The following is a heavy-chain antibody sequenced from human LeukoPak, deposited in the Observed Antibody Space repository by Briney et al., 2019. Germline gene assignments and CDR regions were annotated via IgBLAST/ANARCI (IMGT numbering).Heavy chain of an antibody. CDR2: IYSSGTT. D-gene: IGHD3-22*01. Sequence: PSETLSLTCTVSGGSISSYYWNWIRQPPGKGLEWIGYIYSSGTTNYNPSLRSRVSMSVDTSKNQFSLKLSSVTAADTAVYYCARDQYYYDSSGYYTFDIWGQGTMVTVSS. CDR3: ARDQYYYDSSGYYTFDI. CDR1: GGSISSYY. V-gene: IGHV4-59*12. J-gene: IGHJ3*02.